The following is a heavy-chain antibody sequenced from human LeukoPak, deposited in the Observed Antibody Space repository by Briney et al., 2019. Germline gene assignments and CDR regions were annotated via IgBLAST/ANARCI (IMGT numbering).Heavy chain of an antibody. CDR2: ISGSGGST. V-gene: IGHV3-23*01. Sequence: QTGGPLRLSCAASGFTFSSYAMSWVRQAPGKGLEWVSAISGSGGSTYYADSVKGRFTISRDNSKNTLYLQMNSLRAEDTAVYYCAKAYYYDKDFDYWGQGTLVTVSS. J-gene: IGHJ4*02. CDR3: AKAYYYDKDFDY. CDR1: GFTFSSYA. D-gene: IGHD3-22*01.